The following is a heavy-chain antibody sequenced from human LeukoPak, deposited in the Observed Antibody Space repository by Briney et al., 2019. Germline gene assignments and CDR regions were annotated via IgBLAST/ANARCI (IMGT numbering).Heavy chain of an antibody. J-gene: IGHJ4*02. D-gene: IGHD6-13*01. CDR3: ARHSSSWQCFDY. V-gene: IGHV3-30-3*01. CDR2: ISYDGSNK. Sequence: GGSLRLSCAPSGFTFINYAMHWIRPAPGKGLERVAVISYDGSNKYYADSVKGRFTSSRDNSKNTLYLQMNSLRAEDTAVYYCARHSSSWQCFDYWGQGTLVTVSS. CDR1: GFTFINYA.